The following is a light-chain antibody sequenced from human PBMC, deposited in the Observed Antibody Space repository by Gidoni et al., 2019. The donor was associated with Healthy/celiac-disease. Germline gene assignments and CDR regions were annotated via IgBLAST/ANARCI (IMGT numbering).Light chain of an antibody. CDR3: QKYNSAPPFT. J-gene: IGKJ3*01. V-gene: IGKV1-27*01. CDR1: QGISNY. Sequence: DIKMTQSPSSLSASVGDRVTITCRASQGISNYLAWYQQKPRKVPKLLIYAASTLQSGVPSRFSGSGSGTDFTLTISSLQPEDVATYYCQKYNSAPPFTFGPGTKVDIK. CDR2: AAS.